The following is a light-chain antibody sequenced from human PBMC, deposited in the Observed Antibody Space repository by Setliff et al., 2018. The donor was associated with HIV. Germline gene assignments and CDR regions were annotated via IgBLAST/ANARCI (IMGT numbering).Light chain of an antibody. V-gene: IGLV3-1*01. CDR2: QDT. CDR1: KLGDKY. J-gene: IGLJ1*01. Sequence: SYELTQPPSVSVSPGQTATITCSGDKLGDKYACWYQQKPGQSPILLIYQDTRRPSGIPERFSGSNSGNTATLTISGTQAMDEADYYCQAWDSSSYVFGTGTKVTV. CDR3: QAWDSSSYV.